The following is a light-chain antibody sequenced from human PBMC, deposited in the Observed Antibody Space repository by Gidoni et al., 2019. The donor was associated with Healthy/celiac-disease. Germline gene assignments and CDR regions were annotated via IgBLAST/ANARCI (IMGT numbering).Light chain of an antibody. V-gene: IGKV1-5*03. CDR2: KAS. Sequence: DSQMTQSPSTLSASVGERVTITCRASQSISSWLAWYQQKPGKAPKLLIYKASSLESGVPSRFRGGGSGTAFTLAICSLQPDDFATYYCQRYNSYSWTFGQGTKVEIK. J-gene: IGKJ1*01. CDR3: QRYNSYSWT. CDR1: QSISSW.